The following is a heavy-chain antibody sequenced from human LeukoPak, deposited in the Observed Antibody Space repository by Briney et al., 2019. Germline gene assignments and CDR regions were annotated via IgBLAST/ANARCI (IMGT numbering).Heavy chain of an antibody. Sequence: GGSLRLSCSASGFSFSTNAMSWVRQAPGKGLNGVSRITGTGSTTQYAESVKGRFTISRDNSRNTLYLQMNSLRVEDTAVYYCARQPNWNDLGRFDPWGQGTLVTVSS. CDR2: ITGTGSTT. CDR1: GFSFSTNA. CDR3: ARQPNWNDLGRFDP. D-gene: IGHD1-1*01. V-gene: IGHV3-23*01. J-gene: IGHJ5*02.